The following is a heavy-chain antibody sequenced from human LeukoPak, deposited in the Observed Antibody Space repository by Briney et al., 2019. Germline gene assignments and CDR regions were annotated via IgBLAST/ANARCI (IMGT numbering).Heavy chain of an antibody. CDR3: IRNHYDSGFAFDI. CDR1: EFSFSGSA. V-gene: IGHV3-73*01. CDR2: IRSKDNNYAT. Sequence: GGSLRLSCAASEFSFSGSAMHWVRQASGKGLAWVGRIRSKDNNYATAYDASVKGRFTIARDDVKNTAYLQMNSLKTEDTAVYYCIRNHYDSGFAFDIWGQGTMVTVSS. J-gene: IGHJ3*02. D-gene: IGHD3-22*01.